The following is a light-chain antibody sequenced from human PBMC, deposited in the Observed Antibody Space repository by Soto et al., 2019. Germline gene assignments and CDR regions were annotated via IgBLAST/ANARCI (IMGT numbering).Light chain of an antibody. CDR2: AAS. V-gene: IGKV1-27*01. CDR3: QKYNSALTWT. Sequence: DIQITQSPSTLSASVGDRVTITCRASQNIRSRLAWFQQKPGKAPKLLIYAASTLQSGVPSRFSGSGSGTDFTLTISSLQPEDVATYYCQKYNSALTWTFGQGTKVDIK. J-gene: IGKJ1*01. CDR1: QNIRSR.